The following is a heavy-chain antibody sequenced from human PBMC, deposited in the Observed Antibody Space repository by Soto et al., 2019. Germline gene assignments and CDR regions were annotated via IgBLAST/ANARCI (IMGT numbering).Heavy chain of an antibody. CDR2: IWYDGSNK. V-gene: IGHV3-33*01. D-gene: IGHD3-3*02. J-gene: IGHJ4*02. CDR1: GFTFSSYG. Sequence: GESLKISCAASGFTFSSYGMHWVRQAPGKGLEWVAVIWYDGSNKYYADSVKGRFTISRDNSKNTLYLQMNSLRAEDTAVYYCARDRTISAYTIINWGQGTLVTVSS. CDR3: ARDRTISAYTIIN.